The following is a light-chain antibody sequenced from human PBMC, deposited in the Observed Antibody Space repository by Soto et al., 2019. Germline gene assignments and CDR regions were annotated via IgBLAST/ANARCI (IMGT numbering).Light chain of an antibody. CDR1: QSVSSN. V-gene: IGKV3-15*01. Sequence: ETVMTQSPANLSVSPGERATLSCRASQSVSSNLDWYHQKPGQALRLLIYGASTRATGIPARFSGSGSGTEFSLTISSLQSEDFAIYYCPQDNNWPPLTLGQGTRLEVK. CDR2: GAS. CDR3: PQDNNWPPLT. J-gene: IGKJ2*01.